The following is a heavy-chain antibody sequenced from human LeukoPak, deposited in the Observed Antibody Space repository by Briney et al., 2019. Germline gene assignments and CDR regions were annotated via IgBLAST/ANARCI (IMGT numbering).Heavy chain of an antibody. CDR3: AKDWGITIVRGVIIPFDY. V-gene: IGHV3-23*01. CDR2: ISGSGGST. CDR1: GFIFSSYA. D-gene: IGHD3-10*01. J-gene: IGHJ4*02. Sequence: GGSLTLSCAASGFIFSSYAMRWVRQAPGKGLEWVSAISGSGGSTYYADSVKGRFTISRDNSKHTLYLQMDSLRAEDTAVYYCAKDWGITIVRGVIIPFDYWGQGTLVTVSS.